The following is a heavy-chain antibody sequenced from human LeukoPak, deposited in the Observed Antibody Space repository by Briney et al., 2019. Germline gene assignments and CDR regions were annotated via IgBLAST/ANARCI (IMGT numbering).Heavy chain of an antibody. D-gene: IGHD3-9*01. J-gene: IGHJ4*02. Sequence: ASVKVSCKASGYTFTNYYMHWVRQAPGQGLEWMGVINPGGGSTNYAQKLQGGFTMTRDTSTSTVYMDVSSLRSEDTAVYYCARDPRGKDSNILTGPSYYFDYWGQGTLVTVSS. V-gene: IGHV1-46*04. CDR3: ARDPRGKDSNILTGPSYYFDY. CDR1: GYTFTNYY. CDR2: INPGGGST.